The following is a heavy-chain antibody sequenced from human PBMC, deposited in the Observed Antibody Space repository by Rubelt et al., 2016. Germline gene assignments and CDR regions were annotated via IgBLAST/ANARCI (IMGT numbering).Heavy chain of an antibody. CDR1: GFTVSSDY. CDR2: ISSSGGTT. CDR3: AKAVRAAWPTNFDY. J-gene: IGHJ4*02. D-gene: IGHD1-1*01. V-gene: IGHV3-23*04. Sequence: EVQLVESGGDLIQPGGSLRLSCAASGFTVSSDYVSWVRQAPGKGLEWVSSISSSGGTTYYADSVMGRLTSSRDCSENTLYLQMNSLRAEDTAVYYCAKAVRAAWPTNFDYWGQGTLVTVSS.